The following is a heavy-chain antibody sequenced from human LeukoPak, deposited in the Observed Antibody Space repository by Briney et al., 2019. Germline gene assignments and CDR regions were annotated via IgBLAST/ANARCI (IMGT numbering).Heavy chain of an antibody. J-gene: IGHJ4*02. D-gene: IGHD2-2*01. CDR3: ARGYCTSTRCSENRYYFDS. CDR2: IYSSGST. Sequence: SQTLSLTCTVSGGSITSACYSWGWIRQPAGKGLEWIWRIYSSGSTNSNPSLKSRVTISVDTSKNQFSLKLRSVTAADTAVCFCARGYCTSTRCSENRYYFDSWGQGALVTVSS. V-gene: IGHV4-61*02. CDR1: GGSITSACYS.